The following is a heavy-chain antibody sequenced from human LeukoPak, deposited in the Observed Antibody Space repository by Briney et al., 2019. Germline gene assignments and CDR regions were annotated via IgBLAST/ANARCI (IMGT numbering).Heavy chain of an antibody. CDR3: ARSSGYDSRYLDY. CDR1: GFTFSSYA. J-gene: IGHJ4*02. CDR2: ISYDNGNNK. Sequence: GGSLRLFCAPSGFTFSSYAMHWLRQAPRKGLEWVAGISYDNGNNKYYADSVKGRFTISRDNSKNTLYLQMNSLRAEDTAVYYCARSSGYDSRYLDYWGQGTLVTVSS. V-gene: IGHV3-30*04. D-gene: IGHD5-12*01.